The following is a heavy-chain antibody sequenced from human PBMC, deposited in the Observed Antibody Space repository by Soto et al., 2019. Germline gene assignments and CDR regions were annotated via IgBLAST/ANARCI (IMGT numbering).Heavy chain of an antibody. Sequence: SGGSLRLSCAASGFSFGTYWMNWVRQVPGKGLIWVSQISPDGGTTMYADSVRGRFTVSRDNTKNTLFLQMDSLSADDTAVYYCVRENWHSYSWGQGTLVTVSS. CDR2: ISPDGGTT. V-gene: IGHV3-74*03. CDR3: VRENWHSYS. CDR1: GFSFGTYW. J-gene: IGHJ4*02. D-gene: IGHD1-1*01.